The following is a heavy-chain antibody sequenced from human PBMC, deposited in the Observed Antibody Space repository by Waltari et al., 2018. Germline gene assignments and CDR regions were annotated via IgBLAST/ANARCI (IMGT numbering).Heavy chain of an antibody. V-gene: IGHV1-18*01. CDR1: GYTFTDYG. J-gene: IGHJ4*02. Sequence: QVQLVQSGTEVKKPRASVKVTCKASGYTFTDYGISWVRQAPGQGLEWMGWIRPNNGNTKYLQKFQGRVTMTTDTSTRTAYMELRSLRSDDTAVYYCGRDRGVDTVWFWGQGTLVTVSS. CDR3: GRDRGVDTVWF. CDR2: IRPNNGNT. D-gene: IGHD5-18*01.